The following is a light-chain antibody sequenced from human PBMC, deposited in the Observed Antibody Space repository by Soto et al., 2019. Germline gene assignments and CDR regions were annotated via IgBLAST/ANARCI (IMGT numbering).Light chain of an antibody. CDR2: GNS. CDR1: SSNIGAGYD. J-gene: IGLJ2*01. CDR3: QPYDSSLSGVV. V-gene: IGLV1-40*01. Sequence: QSVLTQPPSVYGAPGQRVTISCTGSSSNIGAGYDVHWYQQLPGTAPKLLIYGNSNRPSGVPDRFSGSKSGTSASLAITGLQAEDEADYYCQPYDSSLSGVVFGGGTKVTVL.